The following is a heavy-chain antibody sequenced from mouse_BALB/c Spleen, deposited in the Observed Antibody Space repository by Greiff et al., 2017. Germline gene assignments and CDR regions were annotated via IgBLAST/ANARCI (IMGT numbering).Heavy chain of an antibody. CDR2: INSNGGST. D-gene: IGHD2-1*01. Sequence: EVQRVESGGGLVQPGGSLKLSCAASGFTFSSYGMSWVRQTPDKRLELVATINSNGGSTYYPDSVKGRFTITRDNAKNTLYLQMSSLKSEDTAMYYCARGPRNYEAYWGQGTLVTVSA. CDR1: GFTFSSYG. J-gene: IGHJ3*01. V-gene: IGHV5-6-3*01. CDR3: ARGPRNYEAY.